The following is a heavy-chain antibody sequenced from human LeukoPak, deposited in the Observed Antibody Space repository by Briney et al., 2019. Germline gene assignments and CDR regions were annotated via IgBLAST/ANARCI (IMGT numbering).Heavy chain of an antibody. CDR3: AREPRKRDGYNTSSY. CDR2: ISSSGSSI. J-gene: IGHJ4*02. D-gene: IGHD5-24*01. V-gene: IGHV3-21*01. Sequence: PGGSLRLSCAASGFLFSNYNMMWVGQAPGKGLKGFSSISSSGSSIYYADSVKGRFIISRDNAKNSLYLQMNSLRAEDTAVYYCAREPRKRDGYNTSSYCGQGTLVPVSS. CDR1: GFLFSNYN.